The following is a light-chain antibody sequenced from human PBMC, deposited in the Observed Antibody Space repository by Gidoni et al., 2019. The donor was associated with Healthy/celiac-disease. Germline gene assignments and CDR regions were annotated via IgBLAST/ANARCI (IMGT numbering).Light chain of an antibody. J-gene: IGLJ3*02. CDR2: EVS. CDR3: SSYTSSSTWV. V-gene: IGLV2-14*01. CDR1: SSDVGGYNY. Sequence: QSALTQPASVSGSPGQSITISCTGTSSDVGGYNYASCYQQHPGKAPKLMIYEVSNRPSGVPDRFSGSKSGNTASLTISGLQAEDEADYYCSSYTSSSTWVFGGGTKLTVL.